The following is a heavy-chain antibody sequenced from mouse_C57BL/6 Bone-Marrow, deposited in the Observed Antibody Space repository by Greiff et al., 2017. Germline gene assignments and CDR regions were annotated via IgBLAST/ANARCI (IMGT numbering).Heavy chain of an antibody. Sequence: EVQLQQSGPVLVKPGASVKMSCKASGYTFTDYYMNWVKQSHGKSLEWIGVINPYNGGTSYNQKFKGKATLTVDKSSSTAYMELNSLASDDSAVYYCARTILRRVDYWGQGTTLTVSS. D-gene: IGHD1-2*01. CDR1: GYTFTDYY. CDR3: ARTILRRVDY. CDR2: INPYNGGT. V-gene: IGHV1-19*01. J-gene: IGHJ2*01.